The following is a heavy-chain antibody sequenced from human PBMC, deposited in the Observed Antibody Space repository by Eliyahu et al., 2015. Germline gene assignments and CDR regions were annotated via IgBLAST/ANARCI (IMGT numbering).Heavy chain of an antibody. CDR1: GFTFRDAW. Sequence: EVQLVESGGGLVEPGGSLRLSCAVSGFTFRDAWMTWVRQPPGKGLEGIGRIKSKAEGETTDYAAPVKGRFAISRDDSKNTLFLQMNSLKTEDTAIYYCTTANMIPIPDYWGQGTLVTVSS. CDR3: TTANMIPIPDY. J-gene: IGHJ4*02. D-gene: IGHD2-21*01. V-gene: IGHV3-15*01. CDR2: IKSKAEGETT.